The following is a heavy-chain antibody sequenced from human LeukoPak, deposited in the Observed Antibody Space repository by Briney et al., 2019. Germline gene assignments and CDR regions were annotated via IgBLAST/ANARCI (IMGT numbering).Heavy chain of an antibody. CDR3: AKSPLTTVTHGLFDY. J-gene: IGHJ4*02. CDR2: ISGSGGST. CDR1: GFTFSSYA. D-gene: IGHD4-11*01. Sequence: GGSLRLSCAASGFTFSSYAMSWVRQAPGKGLEWVPAISGSGGSTYYADSVKGRFTISRDNSKNTLYLQMNSLRAEDTAVYYCAKSPLTTVTHGLFDYWGQGTLVTVSS. V-gene: IGHV3-23*01.